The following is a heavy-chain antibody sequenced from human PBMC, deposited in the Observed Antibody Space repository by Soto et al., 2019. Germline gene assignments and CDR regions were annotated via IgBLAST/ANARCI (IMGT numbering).Heavy chain of an antibody. CDR2: INPSGGST. CDR1: GYTFTSYY. Sequence: ASVKVSCKASGYTFTSYYMHWVRQAPGQGLEWMGIINPSGGSTSYAQKFQGRVTMTTDTSTSTAYMELRSLRSDDTAVYYCARELAIAVAGTDFDYWGQGTLVTVSS. V-gene: IGHV1-46*01. CDR3: ARELAIAVAGTDFDY. J-gene: IGHJ4*02. D-gene: IGHD6-19*01.